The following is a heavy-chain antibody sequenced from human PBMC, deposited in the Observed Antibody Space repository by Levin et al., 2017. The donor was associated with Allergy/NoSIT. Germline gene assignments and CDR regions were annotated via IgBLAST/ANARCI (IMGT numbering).Heavy chain of an antibody. CDR3: AKDMEAVAVDGMDV. J-gene: IGHJ6*02. V-gene: IGHV3-9*01. Sequence: SCAASGFTFDDYAMHWVRQAPGKGLEWVSGISWNSGSIGYADSVKGRFTISRDNAKNSLYLQMNSLRAEDTALYYCAKDMEAVAVDGMDVWGQGTTVTVSS. D-gene: IGHD6-19*01. CDR1: GFTFDDYA. CDR2: ISWNSGSI.